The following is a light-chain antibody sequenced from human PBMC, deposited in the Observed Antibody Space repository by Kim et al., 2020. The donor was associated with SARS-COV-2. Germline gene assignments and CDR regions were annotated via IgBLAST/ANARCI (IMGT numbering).Light chain of an antibody. CDR2: VGTGGIVG. V-gene: IGLV9-49*01. CDR1: SGYSNYK. J-gene: IGLJ1*01. CDR3: GADHGSGSNFVYV. Sequence: QPVLTQPPSASASLGASVTLTCTLSSGYSNYKVEWYQQRPGKGPRFVMRVGTGGIVGSKGDGIPDRFSVLGSGLNRYLTIKNIQEEDEGDYHCGADHGSGSNFVYVFGTGTKVTVL.